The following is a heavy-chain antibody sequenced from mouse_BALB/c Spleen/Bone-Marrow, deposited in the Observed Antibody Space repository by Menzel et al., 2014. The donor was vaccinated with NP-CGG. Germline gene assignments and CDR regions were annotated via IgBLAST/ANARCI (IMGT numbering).Heavy chain of an antibody. D-gene: IGHD1-1*01. J-gene: IGHJ4*01. Sequence: EVKLMESGGGLVKPGGSLKLSCAASGFTFSSYTMSWVRQTPEKRLEWVATISSGGGNTYYPDSVKGRFTISRDNAKNNLYLQMSSLRSEDTALYYCARPAYYYGSNYAMDYWGLGTSVTVSS. V-gene: IGHV5-9*03. CDR1: GFTFSSYT. CDR3: ARPAYYYGSNYAMDY. CDR2: ISSGGGNT.